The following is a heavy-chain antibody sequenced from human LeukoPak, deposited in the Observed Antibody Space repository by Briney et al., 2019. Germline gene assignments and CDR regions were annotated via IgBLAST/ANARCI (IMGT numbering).Heavy chain of an antibody. V-gene: IGHV4-4*07. J-gene: IGHJ4*02. CDR2: IYYTGNT. Sequence: SSETLSLTCSVSGGSTSDYYWNWIRQPAGQGLEWLGRIYYTGNTAYNPSLESRLTMSLDTAKNQFSLKVTSVTAADTAVYYCARGGTLFTYFDSWGQGTPVTVSS. CDR1: GGSTSDYY. D-gene: IGHD3-10*02. CDR3: ARGGTLFTYFDS.